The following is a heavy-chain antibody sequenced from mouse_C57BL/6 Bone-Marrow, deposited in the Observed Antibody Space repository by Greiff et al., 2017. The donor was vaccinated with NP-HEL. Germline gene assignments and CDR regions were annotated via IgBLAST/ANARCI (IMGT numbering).Heavy chain of an antibody. CDR2: INTLYGDT. Sequence: VQLQESGPELVKPGPPVKISSTRAGYAFLLSFLPFFPPLPFTVLYFISLINTLYGDTNYNGKFKGKATLTADKSSSTAYMQLSSLTSEDSAVYFCARGRNYYGSSFYFDYWGQGTTLTVSS. D-gene: IGHD1-1*01. J-gene: IGHJ2*01. CDR1: GYAFLLSF. V-gene: IGHV1-82*01. CDR3: ARGRNYYGSSFYFDY.